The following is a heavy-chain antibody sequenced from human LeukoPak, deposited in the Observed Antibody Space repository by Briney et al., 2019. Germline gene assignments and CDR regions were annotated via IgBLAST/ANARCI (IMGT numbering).Heavy chain of an antibody. J-gene: IGHJ6*03. V-gene: IGHV4-4*07. Sequence: SETLSLTCTVSGGSISSYYWSWIRQPAGKGLEGIGRIYTSGSTNYNPSLKSRVTMSVDTSKNQFSLKLSSVTAADTAVYYCARDWELGDYYYMDVWGKGTTVTVSS. CDR2: IYTSGST. CDR1: GGSISSYY. D-gene: IGHD1-26*01. CDR3: ARDWELGDYYYMDV.